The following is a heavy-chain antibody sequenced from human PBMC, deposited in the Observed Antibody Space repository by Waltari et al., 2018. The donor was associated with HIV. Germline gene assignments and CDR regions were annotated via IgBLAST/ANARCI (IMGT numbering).Heavy chain of an antibody. J-gene: IGHJ4*02. CDR3: ARDGPKEAAVYY. D-gene: IGHD6-25*01. CDR2: ISSSSSTI. V-gene: IGHV3-48*04. CDR1: GFTLSSYS. Sequence: EVQLADSGGGLVQPGGSLRLSCAASGFTLSSYSMNWVRTAPGKGLEWVSYISSSSSTIYYADSVKGRFTISRDNAKNSLYLQMNSLRAEDTAVYYCARDGPKEAAVYYWGQGTRVTVSS.